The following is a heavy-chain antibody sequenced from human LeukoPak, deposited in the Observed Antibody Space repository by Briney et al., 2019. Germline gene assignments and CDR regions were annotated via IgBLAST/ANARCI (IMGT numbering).Heavy chain of an antibody. Sequence: SETLSLTCAVYGGSFSGYYWSWIRQPPGKGLEWIGEINHSGSTNYNPSLKSRVTISVDTSKNQFSLKLSSVTAADTAVYYCARCGYSLWPDRFDPWGQGTLVTVSS. J-gene: IGHJ5*02. CDR3: ARCGYSLWPDRFDP. V-gene: IGHV4-34*01. D-gene: IGHD5-18*01. CDR2: INHSGST. CDR1: GGSFSGYY.